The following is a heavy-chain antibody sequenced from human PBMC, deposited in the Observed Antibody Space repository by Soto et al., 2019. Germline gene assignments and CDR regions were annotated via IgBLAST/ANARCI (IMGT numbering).Heavy chain of an antibody. Sequence: GGSLRLSCAASGFTFDDYAMHWVRQAPGKGLEWVSGISWNSGSIGYADSVKGRFTISRDNAKNSLYLQMNSLRAEETALYYCAKDHYDFWSGYYRGAIDYWGQGTLVTVSS. CDR2: ISWNSGSI. CDR3: AKDHYDFWSGYYRGAIDY. CDR1: GFTFDDYA. V-gene: IGHV3-9*01. J-gene: IGHJ4*02. D-gene: IGHD3-3*01.